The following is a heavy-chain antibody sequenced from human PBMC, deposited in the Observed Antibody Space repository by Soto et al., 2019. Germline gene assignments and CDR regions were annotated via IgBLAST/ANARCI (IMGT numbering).Heavy chain of an antibody. J-gene: IGHJ4*02. V-gene: IGHV1-2*02. CDR2: INPNSGGT. D-gene: IGHD3-3*01. Sequence: GASVKVSCKASGYTFTGYYMHWVRQAPGQGLEWMGWINPNSGGTNYAQKFQGRVTMTRDTSISTAYMELSRLRSDDTAVYYCARGLRFLEGLLFHYWGQGNLVTVSS. CDR3: ARGLRFLEGLLFHY. CDR1: GYTFTGYY.